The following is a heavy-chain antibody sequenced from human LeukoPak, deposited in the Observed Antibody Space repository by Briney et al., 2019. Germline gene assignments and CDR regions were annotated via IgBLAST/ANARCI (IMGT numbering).Heavy chain of an antibody. CDR2: IYSGGST. CDR1: GFTFIKFG. Sequence: PGGSLGLSCRSSGFTFIKFGMSWVRQAPGKGLEWVSVIYSGGSTYYADSVKGRFTISRDNSKNTLYLQMSSLRAEDTAVYYCARGLQTMGGAFDIWGQGTMVTVSS. D-gene: IGHD3-16*01. J-gene: IGHJ3*02. V-gene: IGHV3-53*01. CDR3: ARGLQTMGGAFDI.